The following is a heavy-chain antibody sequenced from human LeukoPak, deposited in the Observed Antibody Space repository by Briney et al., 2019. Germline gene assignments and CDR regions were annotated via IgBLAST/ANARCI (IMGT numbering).Heavy chain of an antibody. V-gene: IGHV4-38-2*01. Sequence: SETLSLTCAVSGHPINSAYYWVWIRRPPVKGLEWIGSLYHPDSTYYNPSLESRVTMSVDTSRNQFSLKLSFVTAADTAVYYCARQFDSYFSYYLDVWSTGTTGTVSS. CDR1: GHPINSAYY. D-gene: IGHD3-10*01. J-gene: IGHJ6*03. CDR3: ARQFDSYFSYYLDV. CDR2: LYHPDST.